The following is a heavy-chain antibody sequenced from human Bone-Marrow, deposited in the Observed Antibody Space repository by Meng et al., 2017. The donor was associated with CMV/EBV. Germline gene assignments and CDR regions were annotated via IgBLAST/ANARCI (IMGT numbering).Heavy chain of an antibody. V-gene: IGHV3-30*02. CDR1: GFTFSSYG. CDR2: IWYDGSNK. D-gene: IGHD6-13*01. CDR3: AKGQSSSWSDYYYYYGMDV. Sequence: GESLKISCAASGFTFSSYGMHWVRQAPGKGLEWVAVIWYDGSNKYYADSVKGRFTISRDNSKNTLYLQMNSLRAEDTAVYYCAKGQSSSWSDYYYYYGMDVWGQGTTVTVS. J-gene: IGHJ6*02.